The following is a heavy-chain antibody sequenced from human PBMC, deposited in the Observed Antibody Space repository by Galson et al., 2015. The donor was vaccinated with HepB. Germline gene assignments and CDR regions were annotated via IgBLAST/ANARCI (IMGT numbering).Heavy chain of an antibody. D-gene: IGHD5-24*01. V-gene: IGHV3-21*01. CDR1: GFTFSSYS. Sequence: SLRLSCAASGFTFSSYSMNWVRQAPGKGLEWVSSMSGVSTYIYHADSVKGRFTISRDNAKNSLYVLMNSLTGEDSAVYYCARDIVEWSPATEVATDFWGQGTLVTVSS. CDR3: ARDIVEWSPATEVATDF. J-gene: IGHJ4*02. CDR2: MSGVSTYI.